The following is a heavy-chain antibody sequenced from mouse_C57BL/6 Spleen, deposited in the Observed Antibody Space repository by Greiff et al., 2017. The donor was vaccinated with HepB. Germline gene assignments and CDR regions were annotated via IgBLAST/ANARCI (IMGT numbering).Heavy chain of an antibody. CDR2: IWGVGST. J-gene: IGHJ4*01. D-gene: IGHD1-1*01. CDR1: GFSLTSYG. V-gene: IGHV2-6*01. CDR3: ASRPITTGAMDY. Sequence: VKLVESGPGLVAPSQSLSITCTVSGFSLTSYGVDWVRQSPGKGLEWLGVIWGVGSTNYNSALKSRLSISKDNSKSQVFLKMNSLQTDDTAMYYCASRPITTGAMDYWGQGTSVTVSS.